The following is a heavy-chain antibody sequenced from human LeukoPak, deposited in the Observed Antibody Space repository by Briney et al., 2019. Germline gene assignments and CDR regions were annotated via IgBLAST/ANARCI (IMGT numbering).Heavy chain of an antibody. CDR1: GFTFSSYG. Sequence: GGSLRLSCAASGFTFSSYGMSWVRQAPGKGLEWVSSINDSGDNTYYADSVKGRFTFSRDNSKNTLSLQINSLRAEDTAVYYCAKGIPLTVFDYWGQGTLVTVSS. J-gene: IGHJ4*02. D-gene: IGHD3-9*01. CDR2: INDSGDNT. CDR3: AKGIPLTVFDY. V-gene: IGHV3-23*01.